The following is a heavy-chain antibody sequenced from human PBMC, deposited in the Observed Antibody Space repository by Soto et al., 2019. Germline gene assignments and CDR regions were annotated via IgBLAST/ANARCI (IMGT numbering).Heavy chain of an antibody. V-gene: IGHV4-39*01. CDR2: IYYTGFT. CDR1: GGSISDETHY. J-gene: IGHJ4*02. D-gene: IGHD3-10*01. CDR3: ARTRGPDSGGPFDN. Sequence: QLQLQPSGPGLVKPSETLSLTCTVSGGSISDETHYWGCIRQPPGRGLEWIGTIYYTGFTYYNPSLSTRLTISVYTSKNQFSLNLTSVTAADSALYYCARTRGPDSGGPFDNWGQGTLVTVSS.